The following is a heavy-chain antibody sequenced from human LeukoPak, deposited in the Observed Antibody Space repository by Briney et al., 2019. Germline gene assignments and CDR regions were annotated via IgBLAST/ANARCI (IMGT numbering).Heavy chain of an antibody. CDR3: ARVTDDYVWGSYRSAYYFDY. V-gene: IGHV4-39*07. D-gene: IGHD3-16*02. CDR2: IYYNGST. CDR1: GDSIRSYSYY. J-gene: IGHJ4*02. Sequence: PSETLSLTCTVSGDSIRSYSYYWGWIRQPPGKGLEWIGSIYYNGSTYYNPSLKSRVTISVDTSKNQFSMKLSSMTAADTAVYYCARVTDDYVWGSYRSAYYFDYWGQGTLVTVSS.